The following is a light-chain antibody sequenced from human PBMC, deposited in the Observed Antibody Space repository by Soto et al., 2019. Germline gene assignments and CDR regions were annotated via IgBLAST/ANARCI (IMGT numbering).Light chain of an antibody. Sequence: QSALTQPASVSGSPGQSITFSCTGTSSDLAIYNYVSWYQQQPGKAPKLMIYQVTNRPSGVSNRFSGSRSGNTASLTISGLQAEDEADYYCSSYKDSSNYVFGTGTKVTVL. CDR3: SSYKDSSNYV. V-gene: IGLV2-14*01. CDR2: QVT. J-gene: IGLJ1*01. CDR1: SSDLAIYNY.